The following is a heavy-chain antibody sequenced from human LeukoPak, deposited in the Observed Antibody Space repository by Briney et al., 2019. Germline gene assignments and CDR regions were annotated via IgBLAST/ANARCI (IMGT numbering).Heavy chain of an antibody. J-gene: IGHJ4*02. V-gene: IGHV3-73*01. D-gene: IGHD6-13*01. CDR1: GFTFSGSA. Sequence: PGGSLRLSCAASGFTFSGSAMHWVRQASGKGVEWVGRIRSKANTYATEYAASVKGRFTISRDDSKNTAYLQMNSLKTEDTAVYYCSSRPDIAAAGTDYWGQGTLVTVSS. CDR3: SSRPDIAAAGTDY. CDR2: IRSKANTYAT.